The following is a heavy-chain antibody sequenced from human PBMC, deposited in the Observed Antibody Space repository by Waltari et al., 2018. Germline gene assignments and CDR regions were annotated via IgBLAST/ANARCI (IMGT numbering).Heavy chain of an antibody. J-gene: IGHJ3*02. Sequence: QVQLVQSGAEVRKPGSSVKVSCRASGGTFSSYSISWLRQSPGQGLEWMGGIIRIVGTANYAQKSQGRVTITADESTRTAYRELSSLRAEDTAVYYCARELPEGKQLVFCDAFDIWCQGTMVTVSS. CDR3: ARELPEGKQLVFCDAFDI. D-gene: IGHD6-6*01. V-gene: IGHV1-69*01. CDR2: IIRIVGTA. CDR1: GGTFSSYS.